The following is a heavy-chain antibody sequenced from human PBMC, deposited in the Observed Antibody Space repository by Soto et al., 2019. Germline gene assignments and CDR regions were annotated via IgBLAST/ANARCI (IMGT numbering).Heavy chain of an antibody. CDR3: ARASPDPCGPLNLLDY. J-gene: IGHJ4*02. CDR1: GYTFTSYY. CDR2: INPSGGST. V-gene: IGHV1-46*01. Sequence: GASVKVSCKASGYTFTSYYMHWVRQAPGQGLEWMGIINPSGGSTSYAQKFQGRVTMTRDTSTSTVYMELSSLRSEDTAVYYCARASPDPCGPLNLLDYWGQGALVTVSS. D-gene: IGHD1-26*01.